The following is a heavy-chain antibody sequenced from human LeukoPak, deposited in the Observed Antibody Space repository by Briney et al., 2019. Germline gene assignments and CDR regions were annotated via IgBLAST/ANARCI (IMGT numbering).Heavy chain of an antibody. J-gene: IGHJ3*01. V-gene: IGHV3-30-3*01. CDR3: ASHRVFAFDV. CDR2: ISSGGTTK. CDR1: GFTFSPYA. D-gene: IGHD5/OR15-5a*01. Sequence: GGSLRLSCVASGFTFSPYAMHSVRQGPGKGLEWVAVISSGGTTKYYTDSVKGRFTISRDDSKNTLYLHLNSLRLDDTAVYYCASHRVFAFDVWGQGRMVTVSS.